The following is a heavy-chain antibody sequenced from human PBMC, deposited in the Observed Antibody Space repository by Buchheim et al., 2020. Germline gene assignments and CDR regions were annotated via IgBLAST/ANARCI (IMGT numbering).Heavy chain of an antibody. CDR2: ISSSGGNT. J-gene: IGHJ4*02. CDR3: ANMVAGHNYFDY. Sequence: EVQLLESGGGLVQPGGSLRLSCAASGFTFSSFAMTWVRQAPGKGLEWVSGISSSGGNTYYADSVKGRFTISRDNSKNTLYLQVNSLRVEDTAVYYCANMVAGHNYFDYWGQGTL. D-gene: IGHD6-19*01. CDR1: GFTFSSFA. V-gene: IGHV3-23*01.